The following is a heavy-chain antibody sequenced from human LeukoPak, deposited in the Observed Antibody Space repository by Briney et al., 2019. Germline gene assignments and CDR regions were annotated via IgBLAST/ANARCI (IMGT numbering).Heavy chain of an antibody. D-gene: IGHD3-3*01. V-gene: IGHV3-21*01. CDR2: ISSSSSNI. J-gene: IGHJ6*03. CDR3: ARDARMYYDFLDPLGGYYYYYMDV. Sequence: GGYLRLFCAASGFTFSSYSMNWVRQAPGKGLEGVSYISSSSSNIYYADPVKGRFTISRDNAKNSLYLQMNSLRAEDTAVYYCARDARMYYDFLDPLGGYYYYYMDVWGKGTTVTVSS. CDR1: GFTFSSYS.